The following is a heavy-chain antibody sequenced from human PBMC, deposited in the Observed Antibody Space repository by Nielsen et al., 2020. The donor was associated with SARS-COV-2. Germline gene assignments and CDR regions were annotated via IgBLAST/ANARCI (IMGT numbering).Heavy chain of an antibody. D-gene: IGHD1-26*01. V-gene: IGHV3-30*03. CDR3: ARDLGSKPFDY. Sequence: GGSLRLSCAASGFTFSSYGMHWVRQAPGKGLEWVAVISYDGSNKYYADSVKGRFTISRDNAKNSLYLQMNSLRAEDTAVYYCARDLGSKPFDYWGQGTLVTVSS. CDR2: ISYDGSNK. J-gene: IGHJ4*02. CDR1: GFTFSSYG.